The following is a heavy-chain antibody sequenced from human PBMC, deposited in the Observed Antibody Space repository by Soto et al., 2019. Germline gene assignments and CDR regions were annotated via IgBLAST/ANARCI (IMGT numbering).Heavy chain of an antibody. D-gene: IGHD6-13*01. CDR1: EGTFNSYA. V-gene: IGHV1-69*01. Sequence: QAQVVQSGAEVRKPGSSVKVSCKASEGTFNSYAIAWVRQAPGQGLKWMGGIIPFYNTLNYAQKFQDRVTITADDSTNTVYMELSSLRSDDTAVYFCASGASRWYPYFFDSWAQGTLVTVSS. CDR3: ASGASRWYPYFFDS. CDR2: IIPFYNTL. J-gene: IGHJ4*02.